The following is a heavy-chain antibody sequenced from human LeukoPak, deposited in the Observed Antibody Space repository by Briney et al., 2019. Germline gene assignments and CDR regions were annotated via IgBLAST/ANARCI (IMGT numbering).Heavy chain of an antibody. J-gene: IGHJ4*02. CDR2: IKQDGSEK. V-gene: IGHV3-7*01. D-gene: IGHD6-13*01. CDR1: GFTVSSNY. Sequence: GGSLRLSCAASGFTVSSNYMSWVRQAPGKGLEWVANIKQDGSEKYYVDSVKGRFTISRDNAKNSLYLQMNSLRAEDTAVYYCARVKAAAGILDYWGQGTLVTVSS. CDR3: ARVKAAAGILDY.